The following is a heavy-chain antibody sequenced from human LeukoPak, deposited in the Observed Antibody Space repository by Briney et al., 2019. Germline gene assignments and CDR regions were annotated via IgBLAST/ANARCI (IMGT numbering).Heavy chain of an antibody. V-gene: IGHV3-15*07. Sequence: GGSLRLSCAASGFTFSNAWMNWVRQAPGKGLEWAGRIKSKTDGGTTDYAAPVKGRFTISRDNAKNSLYLQMNSLRDEDTAVYYCARDMGYDFWSGYYPPIDYWGQGTLVTVSS. CDR3: ARDMGYDFWSGYYPPIDY. CDR1: GFTFSNAW. D-gene: IGHD3-3*01. CDR2: IKSKTDGGTT. J-gene: IGHJ4*02.